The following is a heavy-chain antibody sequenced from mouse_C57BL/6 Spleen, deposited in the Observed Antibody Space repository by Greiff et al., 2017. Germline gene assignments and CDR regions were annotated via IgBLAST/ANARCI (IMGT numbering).Heavy chain of an antibody. D-gene: IGHD1-1*02. CDR2: IDPENGDT. J-gene: IGHJ2*01. CDR3: TPGSWDY. CDR1: GFNIKDDY. Sequence: EVQLQQSGAELVRPGASVKLSCTASGFNIKDDYMHWVKQRPEQGLEWIGWIDPENGDTEYASKFQGKATITADTSSNTAYLQLSSLTSEDTAVYYCTPGSWDYWGQGTTLTVSS. V-gene: IGHV14-4*01.